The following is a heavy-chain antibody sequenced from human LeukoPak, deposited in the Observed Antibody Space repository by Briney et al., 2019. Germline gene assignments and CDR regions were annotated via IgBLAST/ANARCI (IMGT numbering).Heavy chain of an antibody. Sequence: GGSLRLSCAASGFTFSSYDMHWVRQATGKGLEWVSAIGTAGDTYYPGSVKGRFTISRDNAKNSLYLQMNSLRAEDTAVYYCARGLSGNNWFDPWGQGTLVTVSS. D-gene: IGHD3-16*01. J-gene: IGHJ5*02. CDR1: GFTFSSYD. V-gene: IGHV3-13*01. CDR3: ARGLSGNNWFDP. CDR2: IGTAGDT.